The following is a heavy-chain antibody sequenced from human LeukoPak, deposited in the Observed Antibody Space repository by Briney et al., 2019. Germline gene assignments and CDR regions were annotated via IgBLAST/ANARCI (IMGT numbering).Heavy chain of an antibody. CDR3: ARVHCSGGSCYSSDY. D-gene: IGHD2-15*01. Sequence: ASVKVSCKASGYTFTGYYMHWVRQAPGQGLEWMGWINPNSGGTNYARKFQGRVTMTRDTSISTAYMELSRLRSDDTAVYYCARVHCSGGSCYSSDYWGQGTLVTVSS. CDR2: INPNSGGT. J-gene: IGHJ4*02. CDR1: GYTFTGYY. V-gene: IGHV1-2*02.